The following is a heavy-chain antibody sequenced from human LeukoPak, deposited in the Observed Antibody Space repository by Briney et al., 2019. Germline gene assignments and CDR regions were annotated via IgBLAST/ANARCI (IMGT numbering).Heavy chain of an antibody. D-gene: IGHD3-10*01. V-gene: IGHV4-59*01. CDR3: AREGYYGSGSNWFDP. Sequence: SETLSLTCTVSGGSISNSYWTWIRQPPGKGLEWIGHIYYSGSTNYNPSLKSRVTISVDTSKNQFSLRLTSVNAADTAVYYCAREGYYGSGSNWFDPWGQGTLVTVSS. CDR2: IYYSGST. J-gene: IGHJ5*02. CDR1: GGSISNSY.